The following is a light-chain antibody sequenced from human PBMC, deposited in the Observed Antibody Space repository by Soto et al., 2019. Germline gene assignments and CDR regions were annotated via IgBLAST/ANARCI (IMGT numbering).Light chain of an antibody. V-gene: IGKV1-39*01. CDR2: AAS. J-gene: IGKJ4*01. CDR1: QTINNY. CDR3: QQTYLVPLT. Sequence: DIQMTQSPSSLSASIGDRVTITCRASQTINNYLNWYQQRPGKAPKLLIYAASTLHGGVPSRFSGSGSGTDFTLTISSLHPEDFATYFCQQTYLVPLTFGGGTEVEIK.